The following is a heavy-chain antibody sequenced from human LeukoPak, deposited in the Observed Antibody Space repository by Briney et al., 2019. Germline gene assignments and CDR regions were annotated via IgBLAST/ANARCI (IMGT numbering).Heavy chain of an antibody. V-gene: IGHV4-59*01. CDR3: ARLTRVAMAGIYGYHSLDV. D-gene: IGHD6-19*01. CDR1: GGALINNY. CDR2: IYSSGNT. Sequence: FETLSLTCTVSGGALINNYWSWIRQSPGNGLEWSGYIYSSGNTNYNPSLRSRLTISIATSKNPFSLDLSSVTAADTAVYYCARLTRVAMAGIYGYHSLDVWGQGTTVTVSS. J-gene: IGHJ6*02.